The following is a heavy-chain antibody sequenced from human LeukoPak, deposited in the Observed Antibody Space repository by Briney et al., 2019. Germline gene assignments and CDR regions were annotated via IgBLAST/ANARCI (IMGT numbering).Heavy chain of an antibody. CDR2: ISGSGGST. V-gene: IGHV3-23*01. CDR1: GFTFSSYA. CDR3: AKQHIREPLSYFDY. Sequence: GGSLRLSCAASGFTFSSYAMSWVRQAPGKGLEWVSGISGSGGSTYYADSVKGRFTISRDNSKNTLYLQMNSLRAEDTAVYYCAKQHIREPLSYFDYWGQETLVTVSS. D-gene: IGHD5-24*01. J-gene: IGHJ4*02.